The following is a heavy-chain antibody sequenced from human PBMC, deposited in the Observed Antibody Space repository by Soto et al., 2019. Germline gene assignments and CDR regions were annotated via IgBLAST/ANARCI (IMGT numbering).Heavy chain of an antibody. Sequence: ASVKVSCKTSGYTLTSYAMHWVRQAPGQRLEWMGWINAGDGDTKYSQKFQGRVTITRDTFANTAYMEVSSLRSEDTAIYYCARENQTRGLYFHYCCADYWGQVTTVTVYS. CDR3: ARENQTRGLYFHYCCADY. J-gene: IGHJ4*01. CDR2: INAGDGDT. D-gene: IGHD2-8*01. CDR1: GYTLTSYA. V-gene: IGHV1-3*01.